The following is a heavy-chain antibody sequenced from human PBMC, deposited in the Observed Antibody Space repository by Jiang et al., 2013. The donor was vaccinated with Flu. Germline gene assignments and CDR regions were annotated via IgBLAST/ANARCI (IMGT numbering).Heavy chain of an antibody. CDR1: GGSISSGSYY. Sequence: GLVKPSQTLSLTCTVSGGSISSGSYYWSWIRQPAGKGLEWIGRIYTSGSTNYNPSLKSRVTISVDTSKNQFSLKLSSVTAADTAVYYCARAVTVTDNYYYYGMDVWGQGTTVTVSS. CDR3: ARAVTVTDNYYYYGMDV. V-gene: IGHV4-61*02. D-gene: IGHD4-17*01. J-gene: IGHJ6*02. CDR2: IYTSGST.